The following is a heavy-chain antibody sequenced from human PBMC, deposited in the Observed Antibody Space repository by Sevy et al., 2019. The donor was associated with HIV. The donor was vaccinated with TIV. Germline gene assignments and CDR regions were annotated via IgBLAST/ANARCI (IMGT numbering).Heavy chain of an antibody. CDR1: GFTFSSYA. CDR3: ARDRVPNSGSYSRTCDY. V-gene: IGHV3-23*01. D-gene: IGHD1-26*01. CDR2: ISGSGGST. Sequence: GGSLRLSCAASGFTFSSYAMTWVRQAPGKGLEWVSSISGSGGSTYYADSVKGRFTISRDNSKNTLYLQMNSLRAEDTAVYYCARDRVPNSGSYSRTCDYWGQGTLVTVSS. J-gene: IGHJ4*02.